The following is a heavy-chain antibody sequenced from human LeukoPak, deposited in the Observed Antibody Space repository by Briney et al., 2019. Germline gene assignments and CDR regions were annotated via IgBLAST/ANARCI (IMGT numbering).Heavy chain of an antibody. V-gene: IGHV1-46*01. D-gene: IGHD1-26*01. CDR3: ARDLQLGRMYSGSYPQPHV. Sequence: GASVKVSCKASGYTFTSYYMHWVRQAPGQGLEWMGIVNPSGGSTSYAQKFQGRVTMTRDTSISTAYMELSRLRSDDTAVYYCARDLQLGRMYSGSYPQPHVWGQGTLVTVSS. CDR1: GYTFTSYY. J-gene: IGHJ4*02. CDR2: VNPSGGST.